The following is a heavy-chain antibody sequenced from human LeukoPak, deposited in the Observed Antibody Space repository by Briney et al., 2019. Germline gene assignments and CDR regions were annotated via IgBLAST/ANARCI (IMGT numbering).Heavy chain of an antibody. CDR1: GFTVFNYC. Sequence: PGGSLRLSCAASGFTVFNYCMSWVRQAPGKGLEWVANINLDGSQKYYVDSVKGRFTISRDNAKSTLYLQMDSLRVEDTAVYYCARDVDYANPRHDYWGQGTLVTVSS. D-gene: IGHD4/OR15-4a*01. J-gene: IGHJ4*02. CDR3: ARDVDYANPRHDY. V-gene: IGHV3-7*01. CDR2: INLDGSQK.